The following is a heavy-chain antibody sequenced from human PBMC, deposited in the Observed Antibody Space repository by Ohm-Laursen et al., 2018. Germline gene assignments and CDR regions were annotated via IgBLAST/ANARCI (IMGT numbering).Heavy chain of an antibody. V-gene: IGHV3-9*01. CDR2: ISWNSGSI. CDR1: GFTFDDYA. Sequence: SLRLSCAASGFTFDDYAMHWVRQAPGKGLEWVSGISWNSGSIGYADSVKGRFTISRDNAKNSLYLQMNSLRAEDTALYYCAKDVAVGAFDIWGQGTRVTVSS. J-gene: IGHJ3*02. CDR3: AKDVAVGAFDI. D-gene: IGHD1-26*01.